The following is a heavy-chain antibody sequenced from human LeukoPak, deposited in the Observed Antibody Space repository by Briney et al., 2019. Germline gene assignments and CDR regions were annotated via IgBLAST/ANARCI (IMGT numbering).Heavy chain of an antibody. CDR1: GFTFSSYE. CDR3: AAVIRWLGNDY. V-gene: IGHV3-48*03. Sequence: PGGSLRLSCAASGFTFSSYEMNWVRQDPGKGMEWVSYISSSGSTIYYADYVKGRFTISRDNAKNSLYLQMNSLRAEDTAVYYCAAVIRWLGNDYWGQGTLVTVSS. CDR2: ISSSGSTI. D-gene: IGHD5-24*01. J-gene: IGHJ4*02.